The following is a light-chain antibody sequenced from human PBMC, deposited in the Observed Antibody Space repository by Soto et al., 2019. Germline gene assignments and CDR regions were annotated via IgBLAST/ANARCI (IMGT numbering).Light chain of an antibody. Sequence: QSALTQPPSASGSPGRSVTISCTGSSSDVGGYNDVSWCQHHPGKAPKLMIYGVTKRPSGVPDRFSGSKSGNTASLTVSGLQAEDEADYYCSSYAGSNSVVFGGGTKLTVL. J-gene: IGLJ2*01. CDR2: GVT. CDR1: SSDVGGYND. CDR3: SSYAGSNSVV. V-gene: IGLV2-8*01.